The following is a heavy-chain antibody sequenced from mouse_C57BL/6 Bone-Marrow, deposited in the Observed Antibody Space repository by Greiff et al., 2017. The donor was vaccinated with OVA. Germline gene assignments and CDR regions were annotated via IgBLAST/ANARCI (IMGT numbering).Heavy chain of an antibody. Sequence: QVQLQQSGPELVKPGASVKISCKASGYTFTDYYINWVKQRPGQGLEWIGWIFPGSGSTYYNEKFKGKATLTVDKSSSTAYMLLSSLTSEDSAVYFCARYGDYYGSSYPYYFDYWGQGTTLTVSS. CDR1: GYTFTDYY. V-gene: IGHV1-75*01. D-gene: IGHD1-1*01. J-gene: IGHJ2*01. CDR2: IFPGSGST. CDR3: ARYGDYYGSSYPYYFDY.